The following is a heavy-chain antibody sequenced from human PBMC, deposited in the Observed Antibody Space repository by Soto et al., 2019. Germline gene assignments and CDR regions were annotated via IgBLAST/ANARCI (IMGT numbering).Heavy chain of an antibody. J-gene: IGHJ3*02. Sequence: EAQLLESGGGLVQPGGSLRLSCAAYGLTFSSFAMSWVRQAPGKGLEWVSTISNSGDSAHYADSVKGRFTISRDNSKNTLYLQMNSLRGEYTAIYYCAKDLWAIVVVPTAIEADDIWCQGTMVTVSS. D-gene: IGHD2-2*01. CDR2: ISNSGDSA. V-gene: IGHV3-23*01. CDR1: GLTFSSFA. CDR3: AKDLWAIVVVPTAIEADDI.